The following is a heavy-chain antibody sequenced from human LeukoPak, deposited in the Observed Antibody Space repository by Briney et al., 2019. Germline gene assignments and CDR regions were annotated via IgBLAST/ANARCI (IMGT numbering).Heavy chain of an antibody. CDR1: GYSFTSYW. V-gene: IGHV5-10-1*01. J-gene: IGHJ4*02. CDR2: IDPSDSYT. D-gene: IGHD3-10*01. CDR3: ARHEVGYYYGSGSYYRSYYFDY. Sequence: GEPLRISCKGSGYSFTSYWISWVRQMPGKGLEWMGRIDPSDSYTNYSPSFQGHVTISADKSISTAYLQWSNLKASDTAMYYCARHEVGYYYGSGSYYRSYYFDYWGQGTLVTVSS.